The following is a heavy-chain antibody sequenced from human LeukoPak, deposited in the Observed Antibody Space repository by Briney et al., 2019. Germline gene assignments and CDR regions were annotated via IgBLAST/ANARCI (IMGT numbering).Heavy chain of an antibody. J-gene: IGHJ4*02. Sequence: PGGSLRLSCAASGFTFRTFAMSWVRQAPGKGLEWVSLISGSGDTTYYADSVKGRFTISRDNSKNTLYLQMNSLRAEDTAVYYCAKGGARLAVYFGYWGQGTLVTVSS. CDR2: ISGSGDTT. D-gene: IGHD3-16*01. V-gene: IGHV3-23*01. CDR1: GFTFRTFA. CDR3: AKGGARLAVYFGY.